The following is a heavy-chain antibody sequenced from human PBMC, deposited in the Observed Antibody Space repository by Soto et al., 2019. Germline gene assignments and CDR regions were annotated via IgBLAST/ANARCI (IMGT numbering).Heavy chain of an antibody. Sequence: ASVKVSCKASGYTFTTYYMHCVRQAPGQGLEWMVIINPSGGSTSYAQKFQGRVTMNRDTSTSTVYMELSSLRSEDTAVYYCARVRGIDYVAFDIWGQGTMVTVSS. V-gene: IGHV1-46*01. CDR1: GYTFTTYY. CDR2: INPSGGST. CDR3: ARVRGIDYVAFDI. D-gene: IGHD3-16*01. J-gene: IGHJ3*02.